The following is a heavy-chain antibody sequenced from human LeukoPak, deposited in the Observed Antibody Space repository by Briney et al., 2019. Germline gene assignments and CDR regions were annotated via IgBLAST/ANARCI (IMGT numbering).Heavy chain of an antibody. J-gene: IGHJ6*03. V-gene: IGHV3-23*01. D-gene: IGHD4/OR15-4a*01. Sequence: GGSLRLSCAASGFTFSSYAMSWVRQAPGKGLEWVSAISGSGGSTYYADSVKGRFTISRDNSKNTLYLQMNSLRAEDTAVYYCAKDPGGANYVKYYHYYYMDVWGKGTTVTVSS. CDR3: AKDPGGANYVKYYHYYYMDV. CDR2: ISGSGGST. CDR1: GFTFSSYA.